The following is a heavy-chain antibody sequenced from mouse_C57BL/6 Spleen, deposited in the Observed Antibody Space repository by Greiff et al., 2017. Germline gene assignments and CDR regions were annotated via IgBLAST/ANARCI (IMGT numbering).Heavy chain of an antibody. CDR2: ISYSGST. Sequence: VQLQQSGPGMVKPSQSLSLTCTVTGYSITSGYDWHWIRHFPGNKLEWMGYISYSGSTNYNPSLKSRISITHDTSKNHFFLKLNSVTTEDTATYYCAREATVVATENWYFDVWGTGTTVTVSS. V-gene: IGHV3-1*01. CDR1: GYSITSGYD. D-gene: IGHD1-1*01. J-gene: IGHJ1*03. CDR3: AREATVVATENWYFDV.